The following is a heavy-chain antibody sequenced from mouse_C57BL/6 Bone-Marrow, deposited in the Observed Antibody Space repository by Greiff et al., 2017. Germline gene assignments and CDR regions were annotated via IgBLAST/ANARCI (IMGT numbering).Heavy chain of an antibody. CDR2: FHPYNDDT. CDR1: GYTLTTYP. D-gene: IGHD1-1*01. Sequence: VQLQQSGAELVKPGASVKMSCKASGYTLTTYPIEWMKQNHGKSLEWIGNFHPYNDDTKYNEKFKGKATLTVEKSSSTVYLELSRLTSDDSAVYYCARGGSTVVATDWYFDVWGTGTTVTVSS. CDR3: ARGGSTVVATDWYFDV. V-gene: IGHV1-47*01. J-gene: IGHJ1*03.